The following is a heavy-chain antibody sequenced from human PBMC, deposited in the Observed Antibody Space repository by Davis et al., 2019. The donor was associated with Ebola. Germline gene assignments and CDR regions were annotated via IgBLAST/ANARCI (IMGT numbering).Heavy chain of an antibody. V-gene: IGHV3-66*01. CDR1: GGSISSSSYY. Sequence: PSETLSLTCTVSGGSISSSSYYWSWIRQAPGKGLEWVSVVYRSGDIYYADSVRGRFTISRDNSQNTLHLQMNSLRVEDTAVYYCARGDGYNFWGFWGQGTLVTVSS. CDR2: VYRSGDI. CDR3: ARGDGYNFWGF. J-gene: IGHJ4*02. D-gene: IGHD5-24*01.